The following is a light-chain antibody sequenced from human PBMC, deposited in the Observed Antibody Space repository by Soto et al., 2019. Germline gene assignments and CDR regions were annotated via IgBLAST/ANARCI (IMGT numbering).Light chain of an antibody. Sequence: DIQMTQSPSTLSASVGDRVTITCRASQSISDWLAWYQQKPGKAPKLLIYKASSLESGVPSRFSGSGSGTDFTLTISSLQPDDFATYYCQQYNSYSRTFSQGTKVEV. CDR1: QSISDW. CDR3: QQYNSYSRT. CDR2: KAS. V-gene: IGKV1-5*03. J-gene: IGKJ1*01.